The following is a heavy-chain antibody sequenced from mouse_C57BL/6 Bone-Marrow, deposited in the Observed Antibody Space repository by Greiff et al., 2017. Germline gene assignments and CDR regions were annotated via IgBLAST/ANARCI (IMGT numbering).Heavy chain of an antibody. J-gene: IGHJ1*03. CDR3: ARSGHYYDSSYWYFDV. V-gene: IGHV1-9*01. CDR2: ILPGSGST. Sequence: VQLQQSGAELMKPGASVKLSCKATGYTFPGYWIEWVKQRPGHGLEWIGEILPGSGSTNYNEKFKGKATFTADTSSNTAYMQLSSLTTEDSAIYYCARSGHYYDSSYWYFDVWGTGTTVTVSS. CDR1: GYTFPGYW. D-gene: IGHD1-1*01.